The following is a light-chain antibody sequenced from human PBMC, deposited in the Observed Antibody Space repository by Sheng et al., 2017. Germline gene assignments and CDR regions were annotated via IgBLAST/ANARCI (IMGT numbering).Light chain of an antibody. J-gene: IGLJ3*02. Sequence: QSALTQPASVSGSPGQSITISCTGSSSDIGAYNFVSWYQQHPTKAPKLIIYDVSKRPSGVSDRFSASKSGNTASLTISGLQAEDEADYYCSSYASSSSLDWVFGGGTKVAVL. CDR1: SSDIGAYNF. CDR3: SSYASSSSLDWV. CDR2: DVS. V-gene: IGLV2-14*03.